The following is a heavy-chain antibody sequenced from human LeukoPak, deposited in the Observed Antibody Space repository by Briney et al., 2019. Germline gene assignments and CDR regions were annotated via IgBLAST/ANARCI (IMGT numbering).Heavy chain of an antibody. CDR2: ISSSGDYI. Sequence: GGSLRLSCTASGFTFSPYSMIWVRQAPGKGLEWVSSISSSGDYIYYAESLKGRFTISRDNAKNSVYLQMNSLRAEDTAVYFCARDSCSSTACYSYHMDVWGNGTAVTVSS. CDR1: GFTFSPYS. J-gene: IGHJ6*03. D-gene: IGHD2-2*01. CDR3: ARDSCSSTACYSYHMDV. V-gene: IGHV3-21*01.